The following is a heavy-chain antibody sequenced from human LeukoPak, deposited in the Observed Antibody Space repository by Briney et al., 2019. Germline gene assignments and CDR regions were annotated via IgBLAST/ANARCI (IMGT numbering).Heavy chain of an antibody. CDR3: ATTRIQLSLPDY. CDR2: ISSSGSTI. Sequence: PGGSLRLSCAASGFTFSSYEMNWVRQAPGKGLEWVSYISSSGSTIYYADSVKGRFTISRDNAKNSLYLQMYSLRAEDSAVYYCATTRIQLSLPDYWGQGTLVTVSS. D-gene: IGHD5-18*01. V-gene: IGHV3-48*03. J-gene: IGHJ4*02. CDR1: GFTFSSYE.